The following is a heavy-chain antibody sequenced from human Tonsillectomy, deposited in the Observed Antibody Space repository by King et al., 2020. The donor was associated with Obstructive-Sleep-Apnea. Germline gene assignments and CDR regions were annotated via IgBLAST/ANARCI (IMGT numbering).Heavy chain of an antibody. D-gene: IGHD6-19*01. CDR3: ARGGYRGIAVAGTFWFDP. CDR1: GFTFSSYS. V-gene: IGHV3-21*01. J-gene: IGHJ5*02. CDR2: ISSSSSYI. Sequence: VQLVESGGGLVKPGGSLRLSCAASGFTFSSYSMNWVRQAPGKGLEGVSSISSSSSYIYYADSVKGRFTISRDNAKNSLYLQMNSLRAEDTAVYYCARGGYRGIAVAGTFWFDPWGQGTLVTVSS.